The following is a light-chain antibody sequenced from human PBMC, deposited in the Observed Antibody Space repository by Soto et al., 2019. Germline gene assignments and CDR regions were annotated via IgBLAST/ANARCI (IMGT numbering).Light chain of an antibody. CDR1: RTVGRSY. V-gene: IGKV3-20*01. CDR2: GTS. CDR3: QQYHTIPPWT. Sequence: ETVLTQSPDIMYLSPGERATLSCRASRTVGRSYLAWYQQKPGQAPRLLIFGTSTRATGIPDRFSGGGSGTDFTLTISRLDPEDYAVYFCQQYHTIPPWTFGQGTRVEV. J-gene: IGKJ1*01.